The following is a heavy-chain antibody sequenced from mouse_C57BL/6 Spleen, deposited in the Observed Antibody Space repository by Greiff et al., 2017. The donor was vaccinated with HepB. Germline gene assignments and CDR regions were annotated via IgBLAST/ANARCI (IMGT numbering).Heavy chain of an antibody. CDR2: IDPSDSET. V-gene: IGHV1-52*01. Sequence: VQLQQPGAELVRPGSSVKLSCKASGYTFTSYWMHWVKQRPIQGLEWIGNIDPSDSETHYNQKFKDKATLTVDKSSSTAYMQLSSLTSEDSAVYYWARRGGNYVPFAYWGQGTLVTVSA. D-gene: IGHD2-1*01. CDR3: ARRGGNYVPFAY. CDR1: GYTFTSYW. J-gene: IGHJ3*01.